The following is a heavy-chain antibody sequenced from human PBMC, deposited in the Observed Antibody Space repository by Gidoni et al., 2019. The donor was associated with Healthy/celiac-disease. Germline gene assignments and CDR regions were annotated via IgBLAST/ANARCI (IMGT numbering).Heavy chain of an antibody. V-gene: IGHV4-34*01. CDR3: ARGSRQCSSTSCYRNMVRGVWFDP. Sequence: QVQLQQWGAGLLKPSETLSLTCAVYGGSFSGYYWSWIRQPPGKGLEWIGEINHSGSTNYNPSLKSRVTISVDTSKNQFSLKLSSVTAADTAVYYCARGSRQCSSTSCYRNMVRGVWFDPWGQGTLVTVSS. J-gene: IGHJ5*02. CDR2: INHSGST. CDR1: GGSFSGYY. D-gene: IGHD2-2*01.